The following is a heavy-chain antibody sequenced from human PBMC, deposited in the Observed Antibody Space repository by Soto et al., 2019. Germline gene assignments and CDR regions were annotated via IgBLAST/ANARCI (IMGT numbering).Heavy chain of an antibody. Sequence: EVQLVESGGGLVQPGGSLRLSCVASGIPVSSNYMTWVRQAPGKGLEWVSVLHSGGDTYYANSVKGRFTISRHDSTNTLFIQMNSLTAEDTAVYYCARDGPYYYASRMDVWGQVTTVTVSS. CDR3: ARDGPYYYASRMDV. CDR1: GIPVSSNY. D-gene: IGHD3-10*01. J-gene: IGHJ6*02. V-gene: IGHV3-53*04. CDR2: LHSGGDT.